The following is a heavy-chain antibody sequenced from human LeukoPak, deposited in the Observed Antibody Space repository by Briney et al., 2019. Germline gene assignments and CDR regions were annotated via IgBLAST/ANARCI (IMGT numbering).Heavy chain of an antibody. CDR2: ISSSRSTI. Sequence: GGSLRLSCAASGFTFSDHYMDWVRQAPGKGLEWVSYISSSRSTIYSADSVKGRFTISRDNAKNSLYLQMNRLRVEDTAVYYCARDATPQYSSGWVYFDYWGQGTLVTVSS. V-gene: IGHV3-11*04. J-gene: IGHJ4*02. CDR3: ARDATPQYSSGWVYFDY. CDR1: GFTFSDHY. D-gene: IGHD6-19*01.